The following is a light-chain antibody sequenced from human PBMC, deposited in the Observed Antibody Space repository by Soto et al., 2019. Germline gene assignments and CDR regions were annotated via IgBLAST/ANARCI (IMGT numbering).Light chain of an antibody. Sequence: EIVMTQSPATLSVSPGERATLSCRASQSVSSNLAWYQQKPGQAPRLLIYRASIRDTGIPARFSGSGSGTESTPTISSLQSEDFAVYYCQQYNNWPPWTFGQGTKVEIK. CDR3: QQYNNWPPWT. CDR1: QSVSSN. V-gene: IGKV3-15*01. J-gene: IGKJ1*01. CDR2: RAS.